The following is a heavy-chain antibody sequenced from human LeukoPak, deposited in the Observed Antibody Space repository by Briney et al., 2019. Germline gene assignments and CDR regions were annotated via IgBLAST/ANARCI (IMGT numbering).Heavy chain of an antibody. Sequence: PGGSLRLSCAASGFTFSSYSMNWVRQAPGKGLEWVSSISSSGSYIYYADSVKGRFTISRDNAKNSLYLQMNSLRAEDTALYYRARDQALLVVVPAAWNDYWGQGTLVTVSS. V-gene: IGHV3-21*04. D-gene: IGHD2-2*01. CDR3: ARDQALLVVVPAAWNDY. J-gene: IGHJ4*02. CDR2: ISSSGSYI. CDR1: GFTFSSYS.